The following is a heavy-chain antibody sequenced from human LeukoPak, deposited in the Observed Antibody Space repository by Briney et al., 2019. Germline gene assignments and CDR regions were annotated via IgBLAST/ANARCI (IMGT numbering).Heavy chain of an antibody. Sequence: GESLRISCKDSAYSFTKNWISWVRQVPGKGLEWMGIIYPADSDTRYSPSFQGQVTISADKSISTAYLQWSSLKASDTDIYYCARGRMGSVSFDPWGQGTLVTVSS. CDR3: ARGRMGSVSFDP. D-gene: IGHD3-10*01. V-gene: IGHV5-51*01. CDR1: AYSFTKNW. J-gene: IGHJ5*02. CDR2: IYPADSDT.